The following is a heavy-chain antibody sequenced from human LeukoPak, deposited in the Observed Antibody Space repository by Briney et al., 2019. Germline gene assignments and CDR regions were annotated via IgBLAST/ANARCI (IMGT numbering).Heavy chain of an antibody. J-gene: IGHJ3*02. Sequence: ASVKVSCKASGYTFTNYGIIWVRQAPGQGLEWMGGIIPIFGTANYAQKFQGRVTITADESTSTAYMELSSLRSEDTAVYYCARDLNFYVDIVATIDAFDIWGQGTMVTVSS. CDR3: ARDLNFYVDIVATIDAFDI. CDR2: IIPIFGTA. CDR1: GYTFTNYG. V-gene: IGHV1-69*13. D-gene: IGHD5-12*01.